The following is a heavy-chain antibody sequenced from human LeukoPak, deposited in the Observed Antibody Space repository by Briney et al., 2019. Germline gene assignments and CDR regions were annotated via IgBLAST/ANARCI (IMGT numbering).Heavy chain of an antibody. J-gene: IGHJ4*02. CDR3: ARGRHYCSGGSCYYFDY. Sequence: GESLKISCKGSGYSFTSYWIGWVRQMPGKGLEWMGIIYPGDSDTRYSPSFQGQVTISADKSISTAYLQWSSLKASDTAMYYCARGRHYCSGGSCYYFDYWGQGTLVTVSS. V-gene: IGHV5-51*01. D-gene: IGHD2-15*01. CDR2: IYPGDSDT. CDR1: GYSFTSYW.